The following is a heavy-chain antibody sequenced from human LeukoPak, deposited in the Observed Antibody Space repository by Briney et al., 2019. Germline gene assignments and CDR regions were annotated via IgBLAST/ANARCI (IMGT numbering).Heavy chain of an antibody. D-gene: IGHD4-11*01. V-gene: IGHV1-8*02. J-gene: IGHJ6*02. CDR3: ARGRSYSNYYYYYGMDV. Sequence: ASVKVSCKASGGTFSSYAINWVRQATGQGLEWMGWMNPNSDNTGYAQKFQGRVTMTRNTSISTAYMELSSLRSEDTAVYYCARGRSYSNYYYYYGMDVWGQGTTVTVSS. CDR1: GGTFSSYA. CDR2: MNPNSDNT.